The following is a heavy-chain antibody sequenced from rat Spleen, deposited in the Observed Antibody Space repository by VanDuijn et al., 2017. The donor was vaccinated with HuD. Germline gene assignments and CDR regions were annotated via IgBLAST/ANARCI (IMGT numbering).Heavy chain of an antibody. J-gene: IGHJ2*01. Sequence: EVQLVESDGDLVQPGRSLKLSCAASGFTFSNYGMHWIRQAPTTGLEWVATISYGDSSGHSGTYYRDSVKGRFTISRDNAKSTLSLQMDSLRSEDTATYYCARRHYGYTDYFDYWGQGVMVTVSS. CDR3: ARRHYGYTDYFDY. CDR2: ISYGDSSGHSGT. CDR1: GFTFSNYG. V-gene: IGHV5-29*01. D-gene: IGHD1-9*01.